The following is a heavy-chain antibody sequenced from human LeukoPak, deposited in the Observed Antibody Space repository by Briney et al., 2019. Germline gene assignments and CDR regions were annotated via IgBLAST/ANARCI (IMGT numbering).Heavy chain of an antibody. D-gene: IGHD4-17*01. CDR1: GYSISSGYH. J-gene: IGHJ3*02. CDR3: ARPSHTVTNDAFDI. CDR2: IYHSGKT. Sequence: KPSETLSLTCAVSGYSISSGYHWAWIRQPPGKGLEWIGSIYHSGKTYYNPSLKSRVTIFLDTSKNQFSLKLTSVTAADTAVYYCARPSHTVTNDAFDIWGQGTMVTVSS. V-gene: IGHV4-38-2*01.